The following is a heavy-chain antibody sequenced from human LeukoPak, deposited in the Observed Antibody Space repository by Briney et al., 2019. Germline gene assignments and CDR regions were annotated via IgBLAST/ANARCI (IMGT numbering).Heavy chain of an antibody. CDR2: IYSGGST. CDR1: GFTVSSNY. V-gene: IGHV3-53*01. D-gene: IGHD1-1*01. Sequence: GGSLRLSCAISGFTVSSNYMSWVRQAPGKGLGWVSVIYSGGSTYYVDSVKGRFTISRDNSNNTLYLQMNSLRAEDTAVYYCARVVQVSGSFDYWGQGTLVTVSS. CDR3: ARVVQVSGSFDY. J-gene: IGHJ4*01.